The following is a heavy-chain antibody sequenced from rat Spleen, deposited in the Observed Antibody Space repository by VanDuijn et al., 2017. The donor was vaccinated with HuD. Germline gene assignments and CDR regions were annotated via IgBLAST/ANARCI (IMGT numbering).Heavy chain of an antibody. V-gene: IGHV7-7*01. D-gene: IGHD1-7*01. CDR3: ARWGGVLGGFDY. CDR1: GFTFTDFY. Sequence: EVKLLESGGGLVQPGGSLRLSCAASGFTFTDFYMSWIRQPPGKAPEWLNVIRDKADGSTTESNPSVKGRFTISRDNTQNILFLQMNTLRAEDTAIYYCARWGGVLGGFDYWGQGVMVTVSS. J-gene: IGHJ2*01. CDR2: IRDKADGSTT.